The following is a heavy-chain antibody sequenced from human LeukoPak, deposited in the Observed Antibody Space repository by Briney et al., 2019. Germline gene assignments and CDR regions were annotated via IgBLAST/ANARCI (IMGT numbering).Heavy chain of an antibody. Sequence: GGSLRLSCATSGFTSSSSAMQWVRQALGKGLEWVAFIRFDGSIKDYGDSVKGRFTISRDNSRNTLYLQMNSLRFEDTAVYYCASGVIADNHWGQGTLVTVSS. V-gene: IGHV3-30*02. CDR3: ASGVIADNH. CDR1: GFTSSSSA. CDR2: IRFDGSIK. D-gene: IGHD2-21*01. J-gene: IGHJ5*02.